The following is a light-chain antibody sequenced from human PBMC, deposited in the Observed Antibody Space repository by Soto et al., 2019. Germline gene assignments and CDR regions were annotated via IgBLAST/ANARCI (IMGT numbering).Light chain of an antibody. CDR2: GAS. Sequence: EIVLTQSPGTLSLSPGERATLSCRASQSVSRSYLAWYQQKPGQAARLLIYGASSRATGIPDRFSGSGSGTDFSLTISRLEPEDFAVYYCRQYGSSLWTFGQGTKVEIK. V-gene: IGKV3-20*01. J-gene: IGKJ1*01. CDR3: RQYGSSLWT. CDR1: QSVSRSY.